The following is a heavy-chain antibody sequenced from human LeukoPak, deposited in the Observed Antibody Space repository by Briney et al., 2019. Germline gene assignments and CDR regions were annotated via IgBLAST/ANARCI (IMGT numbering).Heavy chain of an antibody. Sequence: SQTLSLTCAISGDSVSSNSAAWNWIRQSPSRGLEWLGRTYYRSKWYNDYAVSVKSRITISPDTSKNQFSLQPNSVTPEDTAVYYCARDQDSLELRERYYYNLEVWGKGTTVTVSS. J-gene: IGHJ6*03. CDR2: TYYRSKWYN. CDR1: GDSVSSNSAA. CDR3: ARDQDSLELRERYYYNLEV. V-gene: IGHV6-1*01. D-gene: IGHD1-7*01.